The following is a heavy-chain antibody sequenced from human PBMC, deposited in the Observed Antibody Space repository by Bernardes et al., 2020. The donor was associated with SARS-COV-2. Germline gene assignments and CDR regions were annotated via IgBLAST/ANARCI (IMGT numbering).Heavy chain of an antibody. CDR1: GFTFRDYW. CDR2: INQDGSEK. Sequence: GGSLRLSCVASGFTFRDYWMSWVRQAPGKGLEWVANINQDGSEKYYVDSVKGRFTISRDSAKNSLYLQMNSLRADDTAVYYCARDNWDTAMLALSGYYYYGMDVWGQGTTVSVSS. V-gene: IGHV3-7*01. D-gene: IGHD7-27*01. CDR3: ARDNWDTAMLALSGYYYYGMDV. J-gene: IGHJ6*02.